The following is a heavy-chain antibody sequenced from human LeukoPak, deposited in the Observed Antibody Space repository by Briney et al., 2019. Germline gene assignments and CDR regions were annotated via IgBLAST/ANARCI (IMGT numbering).Heavy chain of an antibody. V-gene: IGHV4-59*01. Sequence: SETLSLTCSVSGGSISNYYWSRIRQPPGKGLEWIGYIYYSGSTSYNPSLRSRVTISVDTSKNQFSLKLNSVTAADTAVYYCARDGDYSRSSDFDYWGQGTLVTVSS. CDR1: GGSISNYY. CDR3: ARDGDYSRSSDFDY. J-gene: IGHJ4*02. D-gene: IGHD2-21*02. CDR2: IYYSGST.